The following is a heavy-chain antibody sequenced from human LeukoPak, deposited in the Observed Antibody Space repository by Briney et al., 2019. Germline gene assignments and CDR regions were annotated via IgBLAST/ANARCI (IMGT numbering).Heavy chain of an antibody. CDR3: AAYSYSSSWYSPFDY. V-gene: IGHV1-24*01. D-gene: IGHD6-13*01. CDR2: FDPEDGET. CDR1: GYTLTELS. Sequence: ASVKVSCKVSGYTLTELSMHWVRQAPGKGLEWMGGFDPEDGETIYAQKLQGRVTMTEDTSTDTAYMELSSLRSEDTAVYYCAAYSYSSSWYSPFDYWGQGTLVTVSS. J-gene: IGHJ4*02.